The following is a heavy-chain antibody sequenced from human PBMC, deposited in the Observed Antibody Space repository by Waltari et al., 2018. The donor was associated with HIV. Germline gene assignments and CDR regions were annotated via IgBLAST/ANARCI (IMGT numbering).Heavy chain of an antibody. J-gene: IGHJ5*02. D-gene: IGHD1-7*01. Sequence: EVQLVESGGGLVQPGGSLRLSCAASGFTFSSYWMHWVRTAPGKGLVWASRMSSDGSSTSYADSVKGRFTISRGNGQNTLYLLRNRLRAEDTAVYYCARVVNGNYNPWGQGTLVTVSS. CDR2: MSSDGSST. CDR3: ARVVNGNYNP. CDR1: GFTFSSYW. V-gene: IGHV3-74*01.